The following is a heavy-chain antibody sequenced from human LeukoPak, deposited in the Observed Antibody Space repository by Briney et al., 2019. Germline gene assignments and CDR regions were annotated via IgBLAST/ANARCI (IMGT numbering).Heavy chain of an antibody. CDR2: INPSGGST. CDR1: GYTFTSYG. CDR3: ARDMEGGSKYYYDSSGYRFDY. J-gene: IGHJ4*02. V-gene: IGHV1-46*01. Sequence: ASVKVSCETSGYTFTSYGISWVRQAPGQGLEWMGIINPSGGSTSYAQKFQGRVSMTRDTSTSTVYMELSSLRSEDTAVYYCARDMEGGSKYYYDSSGYRFDYWGQGTLVTVSS. D-gene: IGHD3-22*01.